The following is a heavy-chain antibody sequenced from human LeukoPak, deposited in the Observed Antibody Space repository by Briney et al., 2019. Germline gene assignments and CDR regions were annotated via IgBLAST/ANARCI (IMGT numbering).Heavy chain of an antibody. Sequence: ASVKVSCKASGYTFTSYGISWVRQAPGQGLEWMGWISAYNGNTNYAQKLQGRITTTTDTSTSTAYMELRSLRSDDTAVYYCARLPPSVYSYGLDYWGQGTLVTVSS. V-gene: IGHV1-18*01. CDR1: GYTFTSYG. CDR3: ARLPPSVYSYGLDY. D-gene: IGHD5-18*01. CDR2: ISAYNGNT. J-gene: IGHJ4*02.